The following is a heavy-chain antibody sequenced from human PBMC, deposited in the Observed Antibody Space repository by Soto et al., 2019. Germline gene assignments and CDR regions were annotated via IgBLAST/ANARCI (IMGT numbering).Heavy chain of an antibody. J-gene: IGHJ4*02. CDR3: AKRHTTVATPANYFDY. D-gene: IGHD1-1*01. CDR2: FVGSTGST. CDR1: GFTFSSYT. V-gene: IGHV3-23*01. Sequence: PGWSLRLACAASGFTFSSYTMNWFRQAPGKGLEWVSTFVGSTGSTFYADSVKGRFTISRDDSKNTLYLQMNSLRAEDTAVYYCAKRHTTVATPANYFDYWGQGTLVTVSS.